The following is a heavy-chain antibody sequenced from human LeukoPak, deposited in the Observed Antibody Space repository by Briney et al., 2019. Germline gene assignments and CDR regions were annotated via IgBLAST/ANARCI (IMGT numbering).Heavy chain of an antibody. CDR2: INPQSGAT. CDR3: ARGGDDSGLYFAY. D-gene: IGHD3-22*01. CDR1: GYTFTCVY. Sequence: GASVKVSCKASGYTFTCVYIHWVRQAPGQGLEWMAWINPQSGATNYAQKFRGRVTMTRDVSISTAYMEVTSPTFDDTAVYYCARGGDDSGLYFAYWGQGTLVTVSS. V-gene: IGHV1-2*02. J-gene: IGHJ4*02.